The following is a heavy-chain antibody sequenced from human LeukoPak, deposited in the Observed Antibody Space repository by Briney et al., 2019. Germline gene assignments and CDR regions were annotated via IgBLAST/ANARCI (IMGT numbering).Heavy chain of an antibody. Sequence: SETLSLTCTVSGGSISSYYWSWIRQPPGKGLEWIGYIFYSGSTNYNPSLESRLTISVDTSKNQFSLKLSAVTAADTAVYYCARRVKLGIDWYFDLWGRGTLVTVSS. CDR2: IFYSGST. CDR3: ARRVKLGIDWYFDL. CDR1: GGSISSYY. J-gene: IGHJ2*01. D-gene: IGHD7-27*01. V-gene: IGHV4-59*08.